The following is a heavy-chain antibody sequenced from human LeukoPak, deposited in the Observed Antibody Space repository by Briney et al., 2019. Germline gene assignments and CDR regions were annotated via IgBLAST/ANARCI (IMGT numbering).Heavy chain of an antibody. Sequence: ASVKASCKVSGYTLTELSMHWVRQAPGKGLEWMASFDPENGETLYAQEFKGRVTLTEDTSADTAYMELISLRSEDTAVYYCTRSAVVLPYYFDYWGQGTLVTVSS. CDR2: FDPENGET. D-gene: IGHD3-22*01. CDR1: GYTLTELS. CDR3: TRSAVVLPYYFDY. V-gene: IGHV1-24*01. J-gene: IGHJ4*02.